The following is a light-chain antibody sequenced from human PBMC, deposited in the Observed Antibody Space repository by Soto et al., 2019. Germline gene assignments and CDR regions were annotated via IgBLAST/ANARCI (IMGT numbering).Light chain of an antibody. CDR3: QQYSSHSGYS. Sequence: DIQMTQSPSTLSASVGDRVTITCRASQSISKWLAWYQQKPGKAPKLRIYKASTLENGVPSRFSGSGSGTEFTLTISRLQAEDLATYYCQQYSSHSGYSFGQGTRLEIK. CDR1: QSISKW. J-gene: IGKJ2*03. V-gene: IGKV1-5*03. CDR2: KAS.